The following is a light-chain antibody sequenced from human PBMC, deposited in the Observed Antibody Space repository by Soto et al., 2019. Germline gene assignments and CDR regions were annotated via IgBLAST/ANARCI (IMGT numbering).Light chain of an antibody. CDR1: QSVSSSY. J-gene: IGKJ2*01. CDR3: QQYGSSPYT. V-gene: IGKV3-20*01. Sequence: EIVLTQSPGTLSLSPGERATLSCRASQSVSSSYLAWYQQKPGQAPRLLIYGASSRATGLPDRFSGSGSGTDFTLTFSRLEPEDFAVYYCQQYGSSPYTFGQGTKLEIK. CDR2: GAS.